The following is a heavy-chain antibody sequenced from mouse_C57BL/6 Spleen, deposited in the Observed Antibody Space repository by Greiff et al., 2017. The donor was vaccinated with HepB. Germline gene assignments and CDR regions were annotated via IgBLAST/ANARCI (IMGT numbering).Heavy chain of an antibody. CDR1: GFTFTDYY. Sequence: EVKLVESGGGLVQPGGSLSLSCAASGFTFTDYYMSWVRQPPGKALEWLGFIRNKANGYTTEYSASVKGRFTISRDNSQSILYLQMNALRAEDSATYYCASYLTVMGDFDYWGQGTTLTVSS. J-gene: IGHJ2*01. CDR2: IRNKANGYTT. D-gene: IGHD4-1*01. CDR3: ASYLTVMGDFDY. V-gene: IGHV7-3*01.